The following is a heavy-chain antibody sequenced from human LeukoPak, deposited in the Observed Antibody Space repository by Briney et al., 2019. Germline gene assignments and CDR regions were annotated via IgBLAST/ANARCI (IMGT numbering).Heavy chain of an antibody. V-gene: IGHV4-38-2*01. J-gene: IGHJ6*03. CDR2: LYHSDSA. CDR1: GYSISNGYY. CDR3: ARQHDSYYYYYIDV. Sequence: SETLSLTCAVSGYSISNGYYWVWIRQPPGRGLEWIGSLYHSDSAYYNTSLRSRVSMSVDTSKNQFSLTLSFVTAADTAVYYCARQHDSYYYYYIDVWCSGTTVTVSS.